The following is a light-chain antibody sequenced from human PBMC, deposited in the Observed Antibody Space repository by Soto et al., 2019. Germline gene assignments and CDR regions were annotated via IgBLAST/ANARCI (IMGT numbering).Light chain of an antibody. CDR2: KAS. CDR1: QSISSW. CDR3: QQYNSYPE. J-gene: IGKJ1*01. V-gene: IGKV1-5*03. Sequence: DIQMTHSPSTLSASVGDRATITCRASQSISSWLAWYQQKPGKAPKLLIYKASSLESGVPSRFSGSGSGTEFTLTISSLQPDDFATYYCQQYNSYPEFGQGTKVDIK.